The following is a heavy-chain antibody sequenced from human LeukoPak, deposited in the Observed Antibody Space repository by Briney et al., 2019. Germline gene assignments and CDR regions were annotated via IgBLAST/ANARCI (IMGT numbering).Heavy chain of an antibody. CDR1: GGSISSYY. CDR2: IYYSGST. D-gene: IGHD3-16*01. V-gene: IGHV4-59*01. CDR3: ARGFGLFIDY. Sequence: PSETLSLTCTVSGGSISSYYWSWIRQPPGKGLEWIGYIYYSGSTNYNPSLKSRVTISVDTSKNQFSLKLSSVTAADTAVYYCARGFGLFIDYWGQGTLVTVSS. J-gene: IGHJ4*02.